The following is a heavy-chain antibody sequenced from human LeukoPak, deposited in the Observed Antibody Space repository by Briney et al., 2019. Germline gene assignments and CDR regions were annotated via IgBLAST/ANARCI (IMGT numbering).Heavy chain of an antibody. V-gene: IGHV4-39*01. CDR3: ATQNPSSPFDY. CDR1: GGSISSSSYY. CDR2: IYNSGST. J-gene: IGHJ4*02. Sequence: SETLSLTCTVSGGSISSSSYYWGWIRQPPGKGLEWIGSIYNSGSTYYNPSLKSRVTISADTSKSQFSLKLSSVTAADMAVYYCATQNPSSPFDYWGQGTLVSVSS. D-gene: IGHD2/OR15-2a*01.